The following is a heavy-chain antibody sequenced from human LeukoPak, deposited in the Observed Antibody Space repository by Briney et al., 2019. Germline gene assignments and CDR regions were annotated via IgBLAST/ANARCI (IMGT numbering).Heavy chain of an antibody. CDR2: ISYDGSNK. D-gene: IGHD1-26*01. Sequence: SGGSLRLSCAASGFTFSSYGMHWVRQAPGKGLEWVAVISYDGSNKYYADSVKGRFTISRDNSKNTLYLQMNSLRAEDTAVYCCAKDPSSGSYGYWGQGTLVTVSS. CDR1: GFTFSSYG. CDR3: AKDPSSGSYGY. J-gene: IGHJ4*02. V-gene: IGHV3-30*18.